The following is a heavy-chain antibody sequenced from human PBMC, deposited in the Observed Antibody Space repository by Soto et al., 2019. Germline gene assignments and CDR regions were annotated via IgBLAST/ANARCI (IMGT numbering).Heavy chain of an antibody. V-gene: IGHV3-30-3*01. Sequence: GESLKISCAASGFTFSSYAIHWVRQAPGKGLEWVAVIRYDRSTQYNADSVKGRFTISRDNSKNSLYLQMNSLRTEDTALYYCAKDRAQNCISTSCYSDYGMDVWGQGTTVTVSS. CDR1: GFTFSSYA. D-gene: IGHD2-2*01. J-gene: IGHJ6*02. CDR2: IRYDRSTQ. CDR3: AKDRAQNCISTSCYSDYGMDV.